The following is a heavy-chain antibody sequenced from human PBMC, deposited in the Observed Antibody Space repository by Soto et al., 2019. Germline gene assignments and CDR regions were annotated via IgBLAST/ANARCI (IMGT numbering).Heavy chain of an antibody. D-gene: IGHD3-10*01. CDR1: GYTFTSND. CDR3: ASYASDNRCFEA. J-gene: IGHJ5*02. V-gene: IGHV1-8*01. Sequence: GSLVKVSCKASGYTFTSNDSNWVRQASGQGLEWMGWMNRNTGGSGYAQDFQGRITMTRDTATSTAYMELTSLRSDDTAVYFCASYASDNRCFEAWGQGTLVTVSS. CDR2: MNRNTGGS.